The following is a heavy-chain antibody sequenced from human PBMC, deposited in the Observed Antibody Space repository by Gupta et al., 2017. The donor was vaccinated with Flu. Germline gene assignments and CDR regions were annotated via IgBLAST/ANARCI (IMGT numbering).Heavy chain of an antibody. CDR2: ISGGGGST. J-gene: IGHJ4*02. CDR3: AKVPSFHYYGSGARGFDY. Sequence: MTWVRQAPGKGLEWVSAISGGGGSTYYADSVKGRFTISRDNSKNTMYLQMSSLRAEDTAVYYCAKVPSFHYYGSGARGFDYWGQGTLVTVSS. D-gene: IGHD3-10*01. V-gene: IGHV3-23*01.